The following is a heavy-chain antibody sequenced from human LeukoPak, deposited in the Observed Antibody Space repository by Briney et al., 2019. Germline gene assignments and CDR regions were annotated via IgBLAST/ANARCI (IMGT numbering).Heavy chain of an antibody. CDR1: GFTFNGYS. Sequence: GGSLRLSCTASGFTFNGYSMNWVRQAPGKGLEWVGRIKSKTDGGTIAYGAPVKGRFTISRDDSKNTLYLQMNSLKTEDTAVYYCTTDRILWCRRRDYWGQGTLVTVSS. J-gene: IGHJ4*02. D-gene: IGHD2-21*01. CDR2: IKSKTDGGTI. CDR3: TTDRILWCRRRDY. V-gene: IGHV3-15*01.